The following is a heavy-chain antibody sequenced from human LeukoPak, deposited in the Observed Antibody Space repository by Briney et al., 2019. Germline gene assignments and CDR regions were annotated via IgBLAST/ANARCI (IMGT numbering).Heavy chain of an antibody. CDR3: ARGVFSRGFVS. V-gene: IGHV6-1*01. Sequence: SPTHSLTLAISGDSVSINSGGWNWIWHSQPRGHEWVGSTYYRYKWSNDYAVSVKSRITINADTTKNQFSLQLNSVTPEHTAVYYCARGVFSRGFVSWGQGTLVPVSS. D-gene: IGHD3-3*01. CDR2: TYYRYKWSN. CDR1: GDSVSINSGG. J-gene: IGHJ4*02.